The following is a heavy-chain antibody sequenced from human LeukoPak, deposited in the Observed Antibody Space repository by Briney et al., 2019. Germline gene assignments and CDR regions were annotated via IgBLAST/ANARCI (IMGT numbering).Heavy chain of an antibody. CDR2: LIPIFGTA. CDR3: ARGGGSYDILTGYYYFDY. Sequence: ASVKVSCKASGGTFSSYAISWVRQAPGQGLEWMGGLIPIFGTANYAQKFQGRVTITADESTSTAYMELSSLRSEDTAVYYCARGGGSYDILTGYYYFDYRGQGTLVTVSS. D-gene: IGHD3-9*01. V-gene: IGHV1-69*13. CDR1: GGTFSSYA. J-gene: IGHJ4*02.